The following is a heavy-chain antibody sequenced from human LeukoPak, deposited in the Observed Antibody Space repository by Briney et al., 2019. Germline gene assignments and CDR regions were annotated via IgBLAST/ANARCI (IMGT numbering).Heavy chain of an antibody. J-gene: IGHJ4*02. Sequence: SETLSLTYTVSGGSISSSSYYWGWIRQPPGKGLEWIGSIYYSGSTYYNPSLKSRVTISVDTSKNQFSLKLSSVTAADTAVYYCARHGDSSSWYLTPFDYWGQGTLVTVSS. CDR3: ARHGDSSSWYLTPFDY. V-gene: IGHV4-39*01. CDR2: IYYSGST. CDR1: GGSISSSSYY. D-gene: IGHD6-13*01.